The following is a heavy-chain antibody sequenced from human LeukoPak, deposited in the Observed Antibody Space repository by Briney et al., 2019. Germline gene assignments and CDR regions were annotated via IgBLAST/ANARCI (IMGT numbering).Heavy chain of an antibody. J-gene: IGHJ4*02. CDR2: IYYSGST. Sequence: SETLSLTCTVSGGFISSHYWSWIRQPPGKGLEWIGYIYYSGSTNYNPSLKRRVTISVDTSKNQFSLKLSSVTAADTAVYYCERERGYNSDYWGQGTLVTVS. D-gene: IGHD5-24*01. CDR3: ERERGYNSDY. V-gene: IGHV4-59*11. CDR1: GGFISSHY.